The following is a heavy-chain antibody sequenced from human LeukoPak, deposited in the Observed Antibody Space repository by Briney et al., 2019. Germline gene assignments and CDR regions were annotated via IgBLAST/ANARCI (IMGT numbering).Heavy chain of an antibody. J-gene: IGHJ4*02. Sequence: AASAKVSCKASGYTFTGYYMHWVRQAPGQGLEWMGWINPNSGGTNYAQKFQGRVTMTRDTSISTAYMELSRLRSDDTAVYYCLNVVVPAVMGRVDWGQGTLVTVSS. CDR2: INPNSGGT. CDR3: LNVVVPAVMGRVD. CDR1: GYTFTGYY. D-gene: IGHD2-2*01. V-gene: IGHV1-2*02.